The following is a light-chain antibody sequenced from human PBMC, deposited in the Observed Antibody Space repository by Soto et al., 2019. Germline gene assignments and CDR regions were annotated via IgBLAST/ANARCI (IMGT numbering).Light chain of an antibody. CDR3: CSYTVTTTRDGRV. V-gene: IGLV3-27*01. Sequence: SYELTQPSSVSVSPGQTANITCSGAMLTKKFARWFQQRPGQAPVLLIYKDSGRPSGIPVRFSGSSSGNTVTLTISGAQVEDEADYYCCSYTVTTTRDGRVFGGGTKLTVL. CDR1: MLTKKF. J-gene: IGLJ3*02. CDR2: KDS.